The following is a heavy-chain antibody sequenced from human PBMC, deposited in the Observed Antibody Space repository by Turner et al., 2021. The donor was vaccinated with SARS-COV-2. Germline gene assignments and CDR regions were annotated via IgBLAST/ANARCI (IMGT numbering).Heavy chain of an antibody. CDR3: ARPHSGSYSAYFDY. J-gene: IGHJ4*02. CDR2: IYSGGST. V-gene: IGHV3-53*04. Sequence: EVQLVESGGGFVQPGGSLRLSCAGSGITVSSNYMSWVRQAPGKGLEWVSVIYSGGSTYYADSVKGRFTISRHNSKNTRYLQMNSLRAEETAVYYCARPHSGSYSAYFDYWGQGTLVTVSS. CDR1: GITVSSNY. D-gene: IGHD1-26*01.